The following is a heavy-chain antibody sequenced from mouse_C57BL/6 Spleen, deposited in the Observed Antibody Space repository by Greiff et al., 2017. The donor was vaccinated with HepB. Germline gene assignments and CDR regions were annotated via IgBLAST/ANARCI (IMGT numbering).Heavy chain of an antibody. J-gene: IGHJ4*01. CDR3: AGATVGATGGAMDY. Sequence: VQLQQSGAELVKPGASVKLSCKASGYTFTSYWMHWVKQRPGRGLEWIGRIDPNSGGTKYNEKFKSKATLTVDKPSSTAYMQLSSLTSEDSAVYYCAGATVGATGGAMDYWGQGTSVTVSS. D-gene: IGHD1-1*01. V-gene: IGHV1-72*01. CDR1: GYTFTSYW. CDR2: IDPNSGGT.